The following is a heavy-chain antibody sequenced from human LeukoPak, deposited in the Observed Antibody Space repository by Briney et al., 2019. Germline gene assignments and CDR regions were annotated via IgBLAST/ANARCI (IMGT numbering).Heavy chain of an antibody. CDR3: ARVDPDSSSTLEVFDY. CDR1: GGSISSYY. Sequence: SETLSLTCTVSGGSISSYYWSWTRQPPGKGLEWIGYIYYSGSTNYNPSLKSRVTISVDTSKNQFSLKLSSVTAADTAVYYCARVDPDSSSTLEVFDYWGQGTLVTVSS. CDR2: IYYSGST. D-gene: IGHD6-6*01. V-gene: IGHV4-59*01. J-gene: IGHJ4*02.